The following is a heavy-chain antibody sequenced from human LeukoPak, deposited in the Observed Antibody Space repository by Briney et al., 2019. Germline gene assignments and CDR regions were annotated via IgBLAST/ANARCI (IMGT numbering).Heavy chain of an antibody. V-gene: IGHV4-34*01. CDR2: INHSGST. CDR1: GGSFSGYY. Sequence: KPSDTLSLTCAVYGGSFSGYYWGWIRQPPGKGLEWIGEINHSGSTNYNPSLKSRVTISVDTSKNQFSLKLSSVTAADTAVYYCASHAKTASYSSSVNWFDPWGQGTLVTVSA. D-gene: IGHD6-13*01. J-gene: IGHJ5*02. CDR3: ASHAKTASYSSSVNWFDP.